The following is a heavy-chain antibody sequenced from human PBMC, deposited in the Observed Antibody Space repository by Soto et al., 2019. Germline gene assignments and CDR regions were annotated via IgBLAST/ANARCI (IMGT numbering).Heavy chain of an antibody. J-gene: IGHJ4*02. CDR1: GFTFSSYS. Sequence: EVQLVESGGGLVKPGGSLRLSCAASGFTFSSYSMNWVRQAPGKGLEWVSSISSSSSYIYYADSVKGRFTISRDNAKNPLYLQMNSLRAEDTAVYYWAAPGITGTTGYFDYWGQGTLVTVSS. CDR2: ISSSSSYI. CDR3: AAPGITGTTGYFDY. V-gene: IGHV3-21*01. D-gene: IGHD1-20*01.